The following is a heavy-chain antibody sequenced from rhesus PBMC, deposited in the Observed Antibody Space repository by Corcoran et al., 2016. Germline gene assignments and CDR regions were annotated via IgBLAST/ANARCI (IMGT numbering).Heavy chain of an antibody. D-gene: IGHD4-23*01. CDR3: ARREVTTGVGDY. J-gene: IGHJ4*01. CDR2: IGGSSGST. Sequence: QVQLQESGPELVKPSETLSLTCAVSGCSISSTYWRRIRQPPGKGLEWIGYIGGSSGSTNYNPSLKSRVTISTDTSKNQFSLKLSSVTAADTAVYYCARREVTTGVGDYWGQGVLVTVSS. CDR1: GCSISSTY. V-gene: IGHV4-165*01.